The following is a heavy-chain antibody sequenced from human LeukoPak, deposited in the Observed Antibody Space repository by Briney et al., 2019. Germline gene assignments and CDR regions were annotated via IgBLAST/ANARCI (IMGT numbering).Heavy chain of an antibody. CDR2: ISYGGSNK. V-gene: IGHV3-30*18. CDR1: GFTFSRYG. J-gene: IGHJ4*02. CDR3: AKVRATETRRLDY. Sequence: PGRSLRLSCAASGFTFSRYGMHWVRQAPGKGLEWVAVISYGGSNKNYADSVKGRFTISRDNSKNTLYLQMNSLRPEDAAVYYCAKVRATETRRLDYWGQGTLVTVSS.